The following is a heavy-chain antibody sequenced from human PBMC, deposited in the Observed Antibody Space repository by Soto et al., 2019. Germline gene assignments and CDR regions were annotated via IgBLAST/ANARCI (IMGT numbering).Heavy chain of an antibody. CDR2: IYYSGST. CDR1: GGSISSGGYY. V-gene: IGHV4-31*03. CDR3: ASHCSGGSCYSRDY. Sequence: TSETLSPTCPVSGGSISSGGYYWSWIRQHPGKGMEWIGYIYYSGSTYYNPTLKSRVTISVDTSKNQFSLKLSSVTAADTAVYYCASHCSGGSCYSRDYWGQGTLVTVSS. J-gene: IGHJ4*02. D-gene: IGHD2-15*01.